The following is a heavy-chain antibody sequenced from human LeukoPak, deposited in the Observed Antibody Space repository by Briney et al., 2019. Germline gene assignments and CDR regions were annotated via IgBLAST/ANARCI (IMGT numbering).Heavy chain of an antibody. CDR3: ARDFEWLRSGCMDY. V-gene: IGHV3-30-3*01. CDR1: VLTFSSYA. Sequence: PGRSLRLPCAASVLTFSSYAMQWGRQAPGKGLEWVAVISYDGSNKYYADSVKGRFTISRDNSKNTLYLQMNSLRAEDTAVYYCARDFEWLRSGCMDYWGQGTLVTVSS. D-gene: IGHD5-12*01. J-gene: IGHJ4*02. CDR2: ISYDGSNK.